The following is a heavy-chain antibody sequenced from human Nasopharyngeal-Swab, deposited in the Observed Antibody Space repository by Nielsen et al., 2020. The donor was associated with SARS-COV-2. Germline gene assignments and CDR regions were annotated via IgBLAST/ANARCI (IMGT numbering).Heavy chain of an antibody. V-gene: IGHV3-33*01. CDR2: IWYDGSNK. J-gene: IGHJ4*02. CDR1: VFTFSSYG. Sequence: GVSLRLSCVASVFTFSSYGMHWVRQAPGKGLEWVAVIWYDGSNKYFADSVKGRFTISRDNSKNTLYLQMHSLRAEETAVYYCARDTPLGYYGSGSYENGTDYWGQGTLVTVSS. D-gene: IGHD3-10*01. CDR3: ARDTPLGYYGSGSYENGTDY.